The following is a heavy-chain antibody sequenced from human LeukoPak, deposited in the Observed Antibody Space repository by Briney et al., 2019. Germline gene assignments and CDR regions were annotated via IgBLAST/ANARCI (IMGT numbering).Heavy chain of an antibody. CDR3: TKGLVTSGTRWFDP. D-gene: IGHD1-1*01. V-gene: IGHV4-34*01. CDR1: DGSFGTSY. Sequence: PSETLSLICGASDGSFGTSYWNWFRQSPGQGLEWIGETNPSGDTKYNPSLKSRVTISADTSKNQVSLRLNSVTAADTAVYYCTKGLVTSGTRWFDPWGQGTLVTVSS. J-gene: IGHJ5*02. CDR2: TNPSGDT.